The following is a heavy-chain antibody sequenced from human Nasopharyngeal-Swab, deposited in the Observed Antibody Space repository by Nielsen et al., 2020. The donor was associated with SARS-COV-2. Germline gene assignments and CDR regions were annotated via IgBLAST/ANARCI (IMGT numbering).Heavy chain of an antibody. Sequence: GSLRLSCTVSGGSISSSSYYWGWIRQPPGKGLEWIGSIYYSGSTYYNPSLKSRVTISVDTSKNQFSLKLSSVTAADTAVYYCARANTIFGVVITHFDYWGQGTLVTVSS. V-gene: IGHV4-39*07. CDR3: ARANTIFGVVITHFDY. D-gene: IGHD3-3*01. J-gene: IGHJ4*02. CDR1: GGSISSSSYY. CDR2: IYYSGST.